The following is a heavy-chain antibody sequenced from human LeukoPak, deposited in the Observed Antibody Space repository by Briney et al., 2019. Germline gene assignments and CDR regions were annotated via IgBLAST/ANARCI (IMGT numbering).Heavy chain of an antibody. CDR2: INPNDATQ. D-gene: IGHD6-13*01. J-gene: IGHJ4*02. V-gene: IGHV1-46*01. CDR1: GYTFTNYF. CDR3: ARGFSSSWRDLFDH. Sequence: ASVKVSCKASGYTFTNYFMHWVRQAPGQGLEWMGIINPNDATQTYAQKFQGRLTMTRDTSTSTVYMELSSLRSEDTAVYHCARGFSSSWRDLFDHWGQGTPVTVSS.